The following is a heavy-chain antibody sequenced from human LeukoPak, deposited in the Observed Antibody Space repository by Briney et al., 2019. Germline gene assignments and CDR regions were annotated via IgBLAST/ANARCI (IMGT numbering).Heavy chain of an antibody. CDR3: ARGEAVDV. CDR1: GGSISSSSYY. Sequence: SETLSLTCTVSGGSISSSSYYWGWIRQPPGKGLEWIGYIYYSGSTFYNPSLKGRVTMSVDTSKNQFSLKLRSVTAADTAVYYCARGEAVDVWGQGTTVIVSS. V-gene: IGHV4-39*07. J-gene: IGHJ6*02. CDR2: IYYSGST.